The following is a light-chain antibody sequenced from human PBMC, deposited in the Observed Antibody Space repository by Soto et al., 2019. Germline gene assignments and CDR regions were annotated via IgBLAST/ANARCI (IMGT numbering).Light chain of an antibody. J-gene: IGKJ1*01. CDR2: GAS. CDR3: QQYGSSYPWT. Sequence: EMVMTQSPATLSVSPGERATLSCRSSQSVSSNYLAWYQQKPGQAPRLLIYGASSRATGIPDRFSGSGSGTDFTLTIRRLEPEDFAVYYCQQYGSSYPWTFGQGTKV. V-gene: IGKV3-20*01. CDR1: QSVSSNY.